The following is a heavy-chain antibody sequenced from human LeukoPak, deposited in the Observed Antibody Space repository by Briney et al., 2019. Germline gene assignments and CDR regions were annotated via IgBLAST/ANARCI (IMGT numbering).Heavy chain of an antibody. CDR2: ISGSGGST. V-gene: IGHV3-23*01. D-gene: IGHD3-22*01. CDR3: ASHHYYDSSGLDDYFDY. Sequence: SGGSLRLSCAASGFTYRSYAMRWVRQAPGKGLVWLPAISGSGGSTYYADSVKGRFTISRDNSKNTLYLQMNSLRAEDTAVYYCASHHYYDSSGLDDYFDYWGQGTLVTVSS. CDR1: GFTYRSYA. J-gene: IGHJ4*02.